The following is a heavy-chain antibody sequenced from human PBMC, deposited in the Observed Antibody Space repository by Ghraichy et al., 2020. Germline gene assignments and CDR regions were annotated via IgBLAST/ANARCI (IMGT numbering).Heavy chain of an antibody. J-gene: IGHJ6*02. V-gene: IGHV1-8*01. CDR2: MNPNSGNT. CDR3: ARLYDSSSSWYPFYYYYGMDV. D-gene: IGHD6-13*01. Sequence: ASVKVSCKASGYTFTSYDINWVRQATGQGLEWMGWMNPNSGNTGYAQKFQGRVTMTRNTSISTAYMELSSLRSEDTAVYYCARLYDSSSSWYPFYYYYGMDVWGQGTTVTVSS. CDR1: GYTFTSYD.